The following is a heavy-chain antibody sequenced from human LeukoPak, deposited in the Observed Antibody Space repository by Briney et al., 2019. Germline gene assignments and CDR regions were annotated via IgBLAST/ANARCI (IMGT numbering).Heavy chain of an antibody. CDR1: GGSISSYY. Sequence: SETLSLTCTVSGGSISSYYWSWIRQPPGKGLEWIGYIYYSVSTNYNPSLKSRVTISVDTSKNQFSLKLSSVTAADTAVYYCARHRPGIAAAVSLDYWGQGTLVTVSS. D-gene: IGHD6-13*01. V-gene: IGHV4-59*08. CDR3: ARHRPGIAAAVSLDY. J-gene: IGHJ4*02. CDR2: IYYSVST.